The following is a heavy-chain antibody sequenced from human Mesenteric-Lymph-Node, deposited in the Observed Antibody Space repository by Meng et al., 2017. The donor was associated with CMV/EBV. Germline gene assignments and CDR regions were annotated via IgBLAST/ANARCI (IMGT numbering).Heavy chain of an antibody. D-gene: IGHD5-24*01. V-gene: IGHV3-11*01. CDR2: ISSSGSTT. Sequence: GGSLRLSCAASGFTFSDYYMSWIRQAPGKGLEWVSYISSSGSTTYYADSVKGRFTISRDNAKNSLYLQMNSLRAEDTAVYYCARDSTNRWLQFDYWGQGTLVTVSS. CDR1: GFTFSDYY. J-gene: IGHJ4*02. CDR3: ARDSTNRWLQFDY.